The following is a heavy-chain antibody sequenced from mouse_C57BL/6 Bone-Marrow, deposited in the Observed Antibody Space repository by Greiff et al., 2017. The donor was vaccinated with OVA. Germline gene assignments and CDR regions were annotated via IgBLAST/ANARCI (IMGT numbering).Heavy chain of an antibody. V-gene: IGHV1-62-2*01. Sequence: VKLQESGAELVKPGASVKLSCKASGYTFTEYTIHWVKQRSGQGLEWIGWFYPGSGSIKYNEKFKDKATLTADKSSSTVYMELSRLTSEDSAVYFCARHEEELLVGGYWYFDVWGTGTTVTVSS. CDR2: FYPGSGSI. CDR3: ARHEEELLVGGYWYFDV. D-gene: IGHD1-1*01. CDR1: GYTFTEYT. J-gene: IGHJ1*03.